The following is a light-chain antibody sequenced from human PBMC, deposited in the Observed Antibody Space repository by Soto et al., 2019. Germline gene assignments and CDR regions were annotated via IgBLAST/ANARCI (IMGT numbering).Light chain of an antibody. CDR2: GAS. CDR1: QSVSNN. CDR3: QQYDDWPPWT. Sequence: IVLTQCPWTLSLPPVQAANLSCRSSQSVSNNYLAWYQQKPGQAPRLLIYGASTRATGTPPRFRGSGSGTEFTLTISSLQSEDFAVYYYQQYDDWPPWTFGPGTKVDI. V-gene: IGKV3-15*01. J-gene: IGKJ1*01.